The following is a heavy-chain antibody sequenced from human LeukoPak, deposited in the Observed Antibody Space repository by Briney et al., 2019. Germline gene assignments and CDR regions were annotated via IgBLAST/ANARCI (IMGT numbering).Heavy chain of an antibody. CDR2: IGGSGGST. V-gene: IGHV3-23*01. J-gene: IGHJ4*02. D-gene: IGHD1-1*01. CDR1: GFTFSSYA. CDR3: AKATGNLGN. Sequence: GGSLRLSCAASGFTFSSYAMSWVRQAPGKGLEWVSAIGGSGGSTYYADSVKGRFTISGDNSKNTLYLQIYTLTAEDTAIYYCAKATGNLGNWGQGTQVTVSS.